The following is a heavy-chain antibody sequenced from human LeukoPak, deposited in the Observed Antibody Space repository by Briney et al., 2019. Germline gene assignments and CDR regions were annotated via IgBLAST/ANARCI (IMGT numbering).Heavy chain of an antibody. CDR2: IYKTGST. CDR3: TRHQTSNYGLGTPFDF. Sequence: SETLSLICTVSGGSISSTTYYWAWIRQPPGKGLEGIGSIYKTGSTNYSPSLKSRVFISVDTSNNQFSLNLSSVTAAATAVYFCTRHQTSNYGLGTPFDFWGQGTLVSVSS. J-gene: IGHJ4*02. V-gene: IGHV4-39*01. D-gene: IGHD4-11*01. CDR1: GGSISSTTYY.